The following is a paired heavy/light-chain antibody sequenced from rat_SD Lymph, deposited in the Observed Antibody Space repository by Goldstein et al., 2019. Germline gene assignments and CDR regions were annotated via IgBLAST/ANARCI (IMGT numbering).Heavy chain of an antibody. Sequence: EVQLVESGGGLVQPGRSLKLSCVASGFTFSNYGMNWIRQAPGKGLEWVAYISSGSSYIYYAETVKGRFTISRDNAKNTLYLQMTSLRSEDTALYYCARPHRGTRDAYWGQGTLVTVSS. CDR3: ARPHRGTRDAY. CDR2: ISSGSSYI. V-gene: IGHV5-34*01. D-gene: IGHD1-5*01. J-gene: IGHJ3*01. CDR1: GFTFSNYG.
Light chain of an antibody. Sequence: DIAITQSPSSVAVSVGETVTLSCKSSQSLLYSENNKDYLGWYQQKPGQTPKPLIYWATNRHTGVPDRFTGSGSGTDFTLIISSVQAEDLADYYCEQYFVYPNTFGAGTKLELK. V-gene: IGKV8S7*01. CDR3: EQYFVYPNT. CDR1: QSLLYSENNKDY. J-gene: IGKJ2-1*01. CDR2: WAT.